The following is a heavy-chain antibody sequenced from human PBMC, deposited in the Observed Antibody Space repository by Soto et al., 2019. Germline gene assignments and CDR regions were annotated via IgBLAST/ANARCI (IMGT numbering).Heavy chain of an antibody. CDR2: ISGSGANT. J-gene: IGHJ6*02. V-gene: IGHV3-23*01. Sequence: EVQLLESGGGLVQPGGSQRLSCAASGFTFSGYAMTWVRQAPGKGLEWVSSISGSGANTYYADSVKGRFTISRDNSKNTLSLQMTSLRADDTAVYYCAKSPDFYYDGMDVWSQGTTVTVSS. CDR3: AKSPDFYYDGMDV. CDR1: GFTFSGYA.